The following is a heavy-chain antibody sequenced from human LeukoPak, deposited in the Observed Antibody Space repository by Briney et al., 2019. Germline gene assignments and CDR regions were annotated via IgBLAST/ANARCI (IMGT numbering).Heavy chain of an antibody. V-gene: IGHV3-23*01. D-gene: IGHD6-6*01. J-gene: IGHJ4*02. CDR1: GFTFSSYA. CDR2: ISGSGGST. Sequence: PGGSLRLSCAASGFTFSSYAMSWVRQAPGKGLERVSAISGSGGSTYYADSVKGRFTISRDNPKNTLYLQMNSLRAEDTAVYYCAKTIIAARPHYFDYWGQGTLVTVSS. CDR3: AKTIIAARPHYFDY.